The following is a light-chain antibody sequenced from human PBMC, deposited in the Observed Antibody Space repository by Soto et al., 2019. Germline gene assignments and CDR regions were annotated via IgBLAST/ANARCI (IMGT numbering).Light chain of an antibody. CDR3: QSYDISLHNYV. Sequence: QSVLTQPASVSGAPGQWLSISCTGSPSNIGAPYDVHWYQHLPGTAPKLLIYGDNNRPSGVPDRFSGSKSGTSASLAITRLQAEDEADYYCQSYDISLHNYVFGTGTKVT. J-gene: IGLJ1*01. CDR1: PSNIGAPYD. V-gene: IGLV1-40*01. CDR2: GDN.